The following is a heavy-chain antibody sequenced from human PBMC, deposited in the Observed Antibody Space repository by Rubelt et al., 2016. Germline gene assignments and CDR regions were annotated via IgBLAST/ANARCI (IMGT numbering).Heavy chain of an antibody. Sequence: SGFTFSSYGMHWVRQAPRKGLEWVAVISYDGSNKYYADSVKGRFTISRANSKNTLYLQMNSLRAEDTAVYYCARESYSSSWYGDFDYWGQGTLVTVSS. V-gene: IGHV3-33*05. CDR3: ARESYSSSWYGDFDY. J-gene: IGHJ4*02. CDR2: ISYDGSNK. D-gene: IGHD6-13*01. CDR1: GFTFSSYG.